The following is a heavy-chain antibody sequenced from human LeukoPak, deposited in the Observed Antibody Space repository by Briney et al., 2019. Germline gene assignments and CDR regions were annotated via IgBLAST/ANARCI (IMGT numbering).Heavy chain of an antibody. J-gene: IGHJ4*02. CDR2: IDWDDDK. Sequence: SGPTLVNPTQTLTLTCTFSGFSLSTSGMCVSWIRQPPGRALEWLARIDWDDDKYYSTSLKTRLTISKDTSKNQVVPTMTNMDPVDTATYYCARLRSPGGSIRGYFDYWGQGTLVTVSS. V-gene: IGHV2-70*11. D-gene: IGHD2-8*02. CDR1: GFSLSTSGMC. CDR3: ARLRSPGGSIRGYFDY.